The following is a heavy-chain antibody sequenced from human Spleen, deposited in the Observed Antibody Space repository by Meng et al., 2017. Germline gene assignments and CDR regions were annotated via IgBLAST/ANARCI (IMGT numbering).Heavy chain of an antibody. Sequence: QVQLVQSGAEVKKPGASVKVSCKASGYTFTGYYMHWVRQAPGQGLEWMGRINPFLGITNYAQKFQGRVTITADESTSTAYMEVSSLRSEDTAVYYCARGFSGSFRSNFDYWGQGTLVTVSS. J-gene: IGHJ4*02. V-gene: IGHV1-69*09. CDR3: ARGFSGSFRSNFDY. D-gene: IGHD1-26*01. CDR1: GYTFTGYY. CDR2: INPFLGIT.